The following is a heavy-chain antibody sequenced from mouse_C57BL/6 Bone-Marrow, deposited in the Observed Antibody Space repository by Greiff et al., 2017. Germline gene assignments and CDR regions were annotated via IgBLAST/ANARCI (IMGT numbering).Heavy chain of an antibody. CDR2: IYPCDSDT. CDR3: AMTYV. Sequence: QVHLKQPGAELVKPGASVKVSCKASGYTFTSYWMPWVKQRPGQGLEWIGSIYPCDSDTNYNQKFKGKATLTVDTSSSTAYMQLSSLTSEDSAVYYGAMTYVWGTGTTVTVSS. J-gene: IGHJ1*03. V-gene: IGHV1-74*01. CDR1: GYTFTSYW.